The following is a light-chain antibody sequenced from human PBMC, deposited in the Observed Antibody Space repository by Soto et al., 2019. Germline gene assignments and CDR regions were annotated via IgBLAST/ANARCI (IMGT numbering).Light chain of an antibody. V-gene: IGKV1-5*01. J-gene: IGKJ4*01. CDR1: QSISSW. CDR2: DAS. CDR3: KQYNSYPLT. Sequence: DIPMTQSPCTLAASVGDRVNITFWASQSISSWSAWYQQKPGKAPKLLIYDASSLESGVPSRFSGSGSGTEFTLTISSLQPDDFATYYCKQYNSYPLTFGGGTKVDIK.